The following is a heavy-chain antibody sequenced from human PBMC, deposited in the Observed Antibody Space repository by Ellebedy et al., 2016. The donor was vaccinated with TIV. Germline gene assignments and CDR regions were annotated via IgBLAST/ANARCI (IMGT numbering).Heavy chain of an antibody. CDR3: ARAGWRGSSGFTDF. J-gene: IGHJ4*02. CDR1: GGSISSYY. V-gene: IGHV4-59*01. Sequence: MPSETLSLTCTVSGGSISSYYWSWIRQPPGKGLEWIGYIYSTGSTNYSPSLKGRVTISADTSKNHFSLNLTSVTAADTAVYYCARAGWRGSSGFTDFWGQGILVGVSS. D-gene: IGHD3-22*01. CDR2: IYSTGST.